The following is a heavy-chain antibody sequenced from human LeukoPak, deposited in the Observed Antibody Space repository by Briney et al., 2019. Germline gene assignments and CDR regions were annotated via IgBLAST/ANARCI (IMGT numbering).Heavy chain of an antibody. J-gene: IGHJ4*02. CDR1: GGSISSSSHY. CDR3: ARHWAYCSGGTCYSFDD. D-gene: IGHD2-15*01. CDR2: IYYSGST. V-gene: IGHV4-39*01. Sequence: SETLSLTCIVSGGSISSSSHYWGWIRQRPGKGLEWIGSIYYSGSTYYSPSLKSRVTISVDTSKNQFSLKLRSVTAADTAVYHCARHWAYCSGGTCYSFDDWGQGTLVTVSS.